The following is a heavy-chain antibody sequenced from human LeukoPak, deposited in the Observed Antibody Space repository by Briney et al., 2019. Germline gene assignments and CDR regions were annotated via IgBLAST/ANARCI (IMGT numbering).Heavy chain of an antibody. CDR3: ARPGIAVAGEFFDY. D-gene: IGHD6-19*01. J-gene: IGHJ4*02. CDR2: IRSSSSYI. CDR1: GFTFSSYS. Sequence: PGGSLRLSRVASGFTFSSYSMNWVRQAPGKGLEWVSFIRSSSSYIYYADSVKGRFTISRDNAKNSLYLQMDSLRAEDTAVYYCARPGIAVAGEFFDYWGQGTLVTVSS. V-gene: IGHV3-21*01.